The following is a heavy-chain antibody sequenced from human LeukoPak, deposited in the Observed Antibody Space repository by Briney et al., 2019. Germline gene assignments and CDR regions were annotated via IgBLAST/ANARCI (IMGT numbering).Heavy chain of an antibody. CDR1: GFTFSSYA. CDR2: ITDSGGST. V-gene: IGHV3-23*01. J-gene: IGHJ3*02. CDR3: AKAQRDGYNLDAFDI. D-gene: IGHD5-24*01. Sequence: GGSLRLSCAASGFTFSSYAMTWVRQAPGKGLEWVSAITDSGGSTYYADSVKGRFTISRDNSKNTLYLQMNSLRAEDTAVYYCAKAQRDGYNLDAFDIWGQGTMVTVSS.